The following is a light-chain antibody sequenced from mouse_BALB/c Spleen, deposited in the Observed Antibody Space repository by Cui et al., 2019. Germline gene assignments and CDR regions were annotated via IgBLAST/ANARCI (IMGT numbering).Light chain of an antibody. Sequence: DIVLTQSPATLSVTPVDRVSLSCSASQTISNYLHWYQQQSHESPRLLIKYASQFSAGIPCRFSGSGSGTDFTLRINSVETEDFGMYFCQQSNSWPHTFGGGTKLEIK. CDR1: QTISNY. V-gene: IGKV5-45*01. CDR3: QQSNSWPHT. J-gene: IGKJ2*01. CDR2: YAS.